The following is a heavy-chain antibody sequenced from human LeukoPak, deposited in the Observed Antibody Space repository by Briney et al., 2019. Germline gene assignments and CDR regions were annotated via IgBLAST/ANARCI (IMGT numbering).Heavy chain of an antibody. CDR3: ARGPPPMYSGAFDI. D-gene: IGHD2-21*01. CDR2: IYYSGST. J-gene: IGHJ3*02. Sequence: PSETLSLTCTVSGGSISSSSYYWGWIRQPPGKGLEWIGSIYYSGSTYYNPSLKSRVTISVDRSKNQFSLKLSSVTAADTAVYYCARGPPPMYSGAFDIWGQGTMVTVSS. CDR1: GGSISSSSYY. V-gene: IGHV4-39*07.